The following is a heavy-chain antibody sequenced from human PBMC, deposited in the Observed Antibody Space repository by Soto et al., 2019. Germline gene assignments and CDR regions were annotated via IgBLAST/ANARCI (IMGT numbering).Heavy chain of an antibody. CDR1: GFTFRSYA. V-gene: IGHV3-23*01. CDR2: LLRSGSST. D-gene: IGHD4-17*01. CDR3: AKDAVSGDGVWLLDS. Sequence: LRLSCAASGFTFRSYAMSWARQAPVKGLEWVSSLLRSGSSTYYADSVKGRFAISSDISANSLYLQMDSLRAEDTAVYYCAKDAVSGDGVWLLDSWGQGTVVTVSS. J-gene: IGHJ5*02.